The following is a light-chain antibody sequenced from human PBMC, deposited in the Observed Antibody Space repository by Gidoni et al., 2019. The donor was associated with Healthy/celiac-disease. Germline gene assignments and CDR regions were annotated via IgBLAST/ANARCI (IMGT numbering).Light chain of an antibody. CDR3: QQYGSSPRT. J-gene: IGKJ1*01. CDR1: QSVSSSY. Sequence: GTLSVSPGERATLSCRASQSVSSSYLDWYQQKPGHAPRLLIYGASSRATGIPDRFRGSGSGTDFTLTISRLEPEDFAVYYCQQYGSSPRTFGQGTKVEIK. V-gene: IGKV3-20*01. CDR2: GAS.